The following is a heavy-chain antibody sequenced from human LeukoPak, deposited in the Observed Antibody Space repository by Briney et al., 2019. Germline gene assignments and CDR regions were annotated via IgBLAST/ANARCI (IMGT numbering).Heavy chain of an antibody. CDR3: AKDQGDFWSGYYTGGFDY. V-gene: IGHV3-30*02. D-gene: IGHD3-3*01. Sequence: GGSLRLSCAASGSTFSSYGMPWVRQAPGKGLEWVAFIRYDGSNKYYADSVKGRFTISRDNSKNTLYLQMNSLRAEDTAVYYCAKDQGDFWSGYYTGGFDYWGQGTLVTVSS. J-gene: IGHJ4*02. CDR2: IRYDGSNK. CDR1: GSTFSSYG.